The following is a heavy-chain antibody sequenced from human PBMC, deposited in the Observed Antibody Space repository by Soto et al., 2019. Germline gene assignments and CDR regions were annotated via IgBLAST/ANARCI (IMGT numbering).Heavy chain of an antibody. V-gene: IGHV4-34*09. J-gene: IGHJ6*03. CDR2: INPSGST. CDR3: AREGGTVTTPYYYYYYMDV. D-gene: IGHD4-17*01. Sequence: SETLSLTCAVYDVSLSGYFWSWIRQSPGKGLEWIGEINPSGSTYYNPSLKSRVTISVDTSKNQFSLKLSSVTAADTAVYYCAREGGTVTTPYYYYYYMDVWGKGTTVTVSS. CDR1: DVSLSGYF.